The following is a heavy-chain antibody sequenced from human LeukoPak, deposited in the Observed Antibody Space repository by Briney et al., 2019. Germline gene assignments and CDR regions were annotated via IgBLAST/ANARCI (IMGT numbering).Heavy chain of an antibody. J-gene: IGHJ3*02. D-gene: IGHD3-10*01. CDR2: IYPGDSDT. V-gene: IGHV5-51*01. Sequence: GESLKISCKGSGYSFTSYWIGWVRQMPGKGLEWMGIIYPGDSDTRYSPSFQGQVTISADKSISTAYLQWSSLKASDTAMYYCARSPLYYGSGRWIIKNAFDIWGQGTMVTVSS. CDR1: GYSFTSYW. CDR3: ARSPLYYGSGRWIIKNAFDI.